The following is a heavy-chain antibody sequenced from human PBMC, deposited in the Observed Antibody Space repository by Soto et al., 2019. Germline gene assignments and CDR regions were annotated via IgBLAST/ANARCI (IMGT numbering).Heavy chain of an antibody. Sequence: GGSLRLGCAASGFVFSDFQFNWVRQAPGGGLEWLSSITGTSAFTEYAESIEGRFTISRDNPNKLLFLHMDNLRPEDTAVYYCASDNLAFQGAFDLWGQGTLVTVSS. J-gene: IGHJ4*02. D-gene: IGHD3-16*01. CDR3: ASDNLAFQGAFDL. CDR2: ITGTSAFT. CDR1: GFVFSDFQ. V-gene: IGHV3-21*01.